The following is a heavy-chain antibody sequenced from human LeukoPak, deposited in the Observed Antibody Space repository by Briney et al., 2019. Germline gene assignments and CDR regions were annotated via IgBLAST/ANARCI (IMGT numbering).Heavy chain of an antibody. V-gene: IGHV3-23*01. CDR3: AKGGYSSSDFDY. CDR1: GFTFSSFA. J-gene: IGHJ4*02. Sequence: GGSLRLSCAASGFTFSSFAMTWVRQAPGKGLEWVSTISGSGGSTYYADSVKGRFTISRDNAKNSLYLQMNSLRAEDTAVYYCAKGGYSSSDFDYWGQGTLVTVSS. CDR2: ISGSGGST. D-gene: IGHD6-6*01.